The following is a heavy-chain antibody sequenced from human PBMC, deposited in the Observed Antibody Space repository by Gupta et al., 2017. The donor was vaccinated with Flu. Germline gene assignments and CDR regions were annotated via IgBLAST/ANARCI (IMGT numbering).Heavy chain of an antibody. V-gene: IGHV3-23*01. CDR2: ISGRGSST. J-gene: IGHJ4*02. Sequence: VRQAPGKGLEWVSAISGRGSSTYYADSVRGRFTISSDSSKNTLYLQMDSLRADDTAVYFCAKEDTTSRCTREWGQGTLVTVSS. D-gene: IGHD2-2*01. CDR3: AKEDTTSRCTRE.